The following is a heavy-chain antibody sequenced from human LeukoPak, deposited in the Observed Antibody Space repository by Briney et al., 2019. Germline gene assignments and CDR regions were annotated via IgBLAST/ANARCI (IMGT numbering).Heavy chain of an antibody. Sequence: PSEPLSLTCTVSGGSISSSYWSWIRQPPGKGLEWIAYIYYSGSTNFNPSLKSRVTISVDTSKNQFSLKLSSVTAADTAVYYCASHGGFDPWGQGTLVTVSS. V-gene: IGHV4-59*08. CDR1: GGSISSSY. CDR3: ASHGGFDP. J-gene: IGHJ5*02. CDR2: IYYSGST.